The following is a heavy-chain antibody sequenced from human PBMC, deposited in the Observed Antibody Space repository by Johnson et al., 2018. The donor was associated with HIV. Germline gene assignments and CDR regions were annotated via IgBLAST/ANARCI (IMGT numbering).Heavy chain of an antibody. CDR3: ARVEQLGAFDI. J-gene: IGHJ3*02. V-gene: IGHV3-30*04. CDR1: GFTFSNYP. CDR2: TSYDGSNK. Sequence: QVQLVESGGGVVQPGRSLRLSCAASGFTFSNYPIHWVRQAPGKGLEWVAVTSYDGSNKYYADSVKGRFTISRDNSKNTLYLQMNSLRVEDTAVYYCARVEQLGAFDIWGQGTMVTVSS. D-gene: IGHD6-6*01.